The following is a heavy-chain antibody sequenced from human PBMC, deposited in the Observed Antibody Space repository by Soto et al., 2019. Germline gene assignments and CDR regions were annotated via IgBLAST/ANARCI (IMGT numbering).Heavy chain of an antibody. CDR1: GFTFDDYA. CDR2: ISWNSGSI. Sequence: GGSLRLSCAASGFTFDDYAMHWVRQAPGKGLEWVSGISWNSGSIGYADSVKGRFTISRDNAKNSLYLQMNSLRAEDTALYYCAKDIIAGYYYYGMDVWGQGTTVTVSS. CDR3: AKDIIAGYYYYGMDV. J-gene: IGHJ6*02. V-gene: IGHV3-9*01. D-gene: IGHD6-13*01.